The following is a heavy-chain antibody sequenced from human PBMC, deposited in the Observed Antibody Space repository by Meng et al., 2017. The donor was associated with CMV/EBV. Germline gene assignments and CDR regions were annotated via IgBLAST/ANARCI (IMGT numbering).Heavy chain of an antibody. J-gene: IGHJ4*02. Sequence: LVVSRGDSVRPGGSFRLSCAASGFSFSPTWMSWIRQAPGKGLEWVGRIKSKYAGGTSEYAAPVTGRFSISRDDSINTLYLQMNSLKTEDTAVYYCTATHHSDSSGKYWGQGTLVTVSS. V-gene: IGHV3-15*01. CDR1: GFSFSPTW. D-gene: IGHD3-22*01. CDR2: IKSKYAGGTS. CDR3: TATHHSDSSGKY.